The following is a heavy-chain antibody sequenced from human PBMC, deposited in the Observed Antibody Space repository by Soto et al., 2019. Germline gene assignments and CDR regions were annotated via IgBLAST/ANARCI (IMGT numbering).Heavy chain of an antibody. J-gene: IGHJ5*02. D-gene: IGHD6-13*01. CDR3: AKGRAAGTVLSLSWFDP. CDR2: INPSGGST. CDR1: GYTFSNYY. Sequence: SVKVSCKASGYTFSNYYIHWVRQAPGQELEWMGIINPSGGSTTYAQKFQGRVTMTRDTSTRTVYVELNSLRSEDPAIYYCAKGRAAGTVLSLSWFDPWGQGTLVTVSS. V-gene: IGHV1-46*01.